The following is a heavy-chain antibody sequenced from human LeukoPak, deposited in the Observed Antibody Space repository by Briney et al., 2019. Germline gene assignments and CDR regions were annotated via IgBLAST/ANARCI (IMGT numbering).Heavy chain of an antibody. Sequence: GGSLRLSCAASGFTFSSYSMNWVRQAPGKGLEWVSSISSSSSYIYYADSVKGRFTISRDNAKNSLYPQMNSLRAEDTAVYYCARDVGITARTEYFQHWGQGTLVTVSS. J-gene: IGHJ1*01. CDR1: GFTFSSYS. D-gene: IGHD6-6*01. V-gene: IGHV3-21*01. CDR2: ISSSSSYI. CDR3: ARDVGITARTEYFQH.